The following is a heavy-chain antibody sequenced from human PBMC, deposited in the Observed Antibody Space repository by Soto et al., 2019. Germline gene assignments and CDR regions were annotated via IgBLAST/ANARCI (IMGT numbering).Heavy chain of an antibody. CDR3: ARDYFDSSGYYWVDY. CDR1: GGSISSYY. Sequence: QVQLQESGPGLVKPSETLSLTCTVSGGSISSYYWSWIRQPPGKGLEWIGYIYYTGSTNYNPSLHRRVTISLDMSKSQFSLKLSSVTAADTAVYYCARDYFDSSGYYWVDYWGQGTLVTVSS. CDR2: IYYTGST. J-gene: IGHJ4*02. D-gene: IGHD3-22*01. V-gene: IGHV4-59*01.